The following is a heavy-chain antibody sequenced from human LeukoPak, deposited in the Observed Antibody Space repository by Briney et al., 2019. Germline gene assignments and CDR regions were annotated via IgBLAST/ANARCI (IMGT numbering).Heavy chain of an antibody. CDR2: IFYSGST. D-gene: IGHD3-10*02. V-gene: IGHV4-39*01. CDR3: ASQYFLILSLYYFDY. Sequence: SETLSLTCTVSGGSISTSSYYWGWVRQPPGKGLEWIGNIFYSGSTQYNPSLKSRVTISVDTSKNQFSLKLSSVTAADTAVYYCASQYFLILSLYYFDYWGQGTLVTVSS. CDR1: GGSISTSSYY. J-gene: IGHJ4*02.